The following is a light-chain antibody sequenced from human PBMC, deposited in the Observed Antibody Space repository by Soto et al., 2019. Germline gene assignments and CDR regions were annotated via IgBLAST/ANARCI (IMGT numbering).Light chain of an antibody. CDR1: QSVITN. Sequence: EIVMTQSPATLSVSPGERATLSCRASQSVITNLAWYQQKSGQAPRLLIYDAPSRATDIPARFSGSGSGTEFTLTISNLQSEDFVVYYCQQYNNWPSTFGQGTKVDIK. CDR2: DAP. CDR3: QQYNNWPST. V-gene: IGKV3-15*01. J-gene: IGKJ1*01.